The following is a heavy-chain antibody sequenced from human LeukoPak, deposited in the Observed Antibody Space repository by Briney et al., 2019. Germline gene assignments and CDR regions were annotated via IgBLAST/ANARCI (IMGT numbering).Heavy chain of an antibody. CDR3: AREAKVGGALQY. Sequence: GGSLRLSCETSGFTFSDYWIHWVRQAPGKGLEWVSRINTDGTFTRYPDSVQGRFTISRDTAKNTLLLQMNSLRAEDTAVYYCAREAKVGGALQYWGQGTLVTVSS. CDR2: INTDGTFT. CDR1: GFTFSDYW. V-gene: IGHV3-74*01. D-gene: IGHD1-26*01. J-gene: IGHJ4*02.